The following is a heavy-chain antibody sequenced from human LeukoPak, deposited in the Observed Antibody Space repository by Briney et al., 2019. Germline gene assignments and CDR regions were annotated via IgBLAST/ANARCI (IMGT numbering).Heavy chain of an antibody. CDR3: AKEGGSSSGWYEYCFDY. Sequence: PGGSLRLSCAASGFTFTSYAITWVRQAPGKGLEWVSTISNSGGSTYYADSVKGRFTISRDNSKNTLYLQMNSLRAEDTAVYYCAKEGGSSSGWYEYCFDYWGQGTLVTVSS. CDR2: ISNSGGST. CDR1: GFTFTSYA. D-gene: IGHD6-19*01. V-gene: IGHV3-23*01. J-gene: IGHJ4*02.